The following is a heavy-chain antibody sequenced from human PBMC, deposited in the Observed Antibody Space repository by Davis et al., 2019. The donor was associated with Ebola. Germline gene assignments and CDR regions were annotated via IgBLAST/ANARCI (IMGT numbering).Heavy chain of an antibody. CDR2: TYYRSKWYN. Sequence: HSQTLSLTCAISGDSVSSNSAAWNWIRQSPSRGLEWLGRTYYRSKWYNDYAESVKSRITINSDTSKNQFSLQLNSVTPEDTAVYYCARVTGKYSSPYNWFDPWGQGTLVTVSS. CDR1: GDSVSSNSAA. CDR3: ARVTGKYSSPYNWFDP. D-gene: IGHD6-6*01. V-gene: IGHV6-1*01. J-gene: IGHJ5*02.